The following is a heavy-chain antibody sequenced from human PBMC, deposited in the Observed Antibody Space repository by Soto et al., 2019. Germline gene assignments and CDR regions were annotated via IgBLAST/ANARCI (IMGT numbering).Heavy chain of an antibody. V-gene: IGHV3-15*07. Sequence: PGGSLRLSCAASGFTFSNAWMNWVRQAPGKGLEWVGRIKSKTDGGTTDYAATVKCRFTISRDNSKNTLYLQMNSLRAEDTAVYYCAKSEVWEYYYDSSGQAPDYWGQGTLVTVSS. J-gene: IGHJ4*02. D-gene: IGHD3-22*01. CDR2: IKSKTDGGTT. CDR3: AKSEVWEYYYDSSGQAPDY. CDR1: GFTFSNAW.